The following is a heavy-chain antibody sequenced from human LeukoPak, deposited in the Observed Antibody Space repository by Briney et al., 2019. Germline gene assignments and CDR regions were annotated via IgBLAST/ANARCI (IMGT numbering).Heavy chain of an antibody. CDR3: ARSSGIAEDWFDP. Sequence: SETLSLTCTVSGGSISSGSYYWSWIRQPAGKGLEWIGRIYTSGSANYNPSLKSRVTMSVDTSKNQFSLKLSSVTAADTAVYYCARSSGIAEDWFDPWGQGTLVTVSS. V-gene: IGHV4-61*02. J-gene: IGHJ5*02. CDR2: IYTSGSA. D-gene: IGHD6-13*01. CDR1: GGSISSGSYY.